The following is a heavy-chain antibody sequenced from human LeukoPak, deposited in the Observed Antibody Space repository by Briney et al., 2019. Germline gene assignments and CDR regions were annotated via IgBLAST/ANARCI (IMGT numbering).Heavy chain of an antibody. Sequence: GGSLRLSCVASGFTFSKYAMSWVRQAPVTGLEWVSGLNDNGGDTYYADSVKGRFTISRDHSKNTVYLQMNSLRAEDTAVYYCAKDGGRGYFWGRGTLVTVSS. CDR2: LNDNGGDT. CDR3: AKDGGRGYF. J-gene: IGHJ2*01. D-gene: IGHD2-21*01. CDR1: GFTFSKYA. V-gene: IGHV3-23*01.